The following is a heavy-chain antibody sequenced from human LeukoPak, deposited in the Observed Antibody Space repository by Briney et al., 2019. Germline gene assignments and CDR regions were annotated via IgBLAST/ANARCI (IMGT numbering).Heavy chain of an antibody. V-gene: IGHV1-69*13. CDR2: IIPIFGTA. CDR3: ARDGYCSGGSCHDAFDI. D-gene: IGHD2-15*01. J-gene: IGHJ3*02. Sequence: ASVKVSCKASGGTFSSYAISWVGQAPGQGLEWMGGIIPIFGTANYAQKFQGRVTITADESTSTAYMELSSLRSEDTAVYYCARDGYCSGGSCHDAFDIWGQGTMVTVSS. CDR1: GGTFSSYA.